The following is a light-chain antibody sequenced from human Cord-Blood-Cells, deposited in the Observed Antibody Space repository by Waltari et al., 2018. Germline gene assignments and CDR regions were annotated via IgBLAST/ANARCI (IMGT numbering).Light chain of an antibody. V-gene: IGKV1-8*01. Sequence: AIRMTQSPSSFSASTGDRVTITCRASQGISSYLAWYQQKPGKAPKLLIYAASTLQSGVPSGFSGSGSGTDFTLTISCLQSEDFATYYCQQYDSYPRTFGQGTKVEIK. CDR3: QQYDSYPRT. CDR2: AAS. CDR1: QGISSY. J-gene: IGKJ1*01.